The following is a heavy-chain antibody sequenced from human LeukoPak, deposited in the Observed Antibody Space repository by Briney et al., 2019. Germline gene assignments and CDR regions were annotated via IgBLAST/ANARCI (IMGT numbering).Heavy chain of an antibody. V-gene: IGHV2-26*01. CDR1: GGSISSSSYY. CDR3: ARMKYSSSGGCFDP. D-gene: IGHD6-13*01. J-gene: IGHJ5*02. Sequence: ETLSLTCTVSGGSISSSSYYWGWIRQPPGKALEWLAHIFSNDEKSYSTSLKSRLTISKDTSKSQVVLTMTNMDPVDTATYYCARMKYSSSGGCFDPWGQGTLVTVSS. CDR2: IFSNDEK.